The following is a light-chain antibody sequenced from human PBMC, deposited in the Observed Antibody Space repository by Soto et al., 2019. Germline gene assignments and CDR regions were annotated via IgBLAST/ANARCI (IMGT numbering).Light chain of an antibody. CDR2: GAS. V-gene: IGKV3-20*01. J-gene: IGKJ4*01. CDR1: PSVSSRY. CDR3: QQHCVSRPT. Sequence: EILLTQSPGTLSLSPGERATLSCRASPSVSSRYLAWYQQRPDQSPTLLIYGASNRATGIPDRFSGSGSGTALTVNIGSLERGDCVVYYCQQHCVSRPTFGGGTKVEIK.